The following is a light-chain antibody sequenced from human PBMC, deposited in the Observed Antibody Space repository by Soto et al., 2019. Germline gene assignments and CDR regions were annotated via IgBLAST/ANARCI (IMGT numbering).Light chain of an antibody. Sequence: DIQMTQSPSSMSASVGDRVTITCRASQTISTDLNWYQQKPGKAPNLLIQGASTLEPGVPSRFSGSGSGTDFTLTISGVQPDDFATYYCQQSYNTPRTFGQGTKVEV. CDR3: QQSYNTPRT. CDR2: GAS. V-gene: IGKV1-39*01. CDR1: QTISTD. J-gene: IGKJ1*01.